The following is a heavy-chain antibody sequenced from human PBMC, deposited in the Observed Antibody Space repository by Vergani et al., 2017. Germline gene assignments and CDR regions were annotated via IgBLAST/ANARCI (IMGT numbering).Heavy chain of an antibody. V-gene: IGHV3-66*01. J-gene: IGHJ6*02. D-gene: IGHD3-3*01. CDR3: ARGVWPGDDFWSGYYWGNYYYYGMDV. CDR2: IYSGGST. Sequence: EVQLLESGGGLVQPGGSLRLSCAASGFTFSSYAMSWVRQAPGKGLEWVSVIYSGGSTYYADSVKGRFTISRDNSKNTLYLQMNSLRAEDTAVYYCARGVWPGDDFWSGYYWGNYYYYGMDVWGQGTTVTVSS. CDR1: GFTFSSYA.